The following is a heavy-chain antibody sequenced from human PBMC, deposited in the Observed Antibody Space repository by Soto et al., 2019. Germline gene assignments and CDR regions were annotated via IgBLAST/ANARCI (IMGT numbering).Heavy chain of an antibody. CDR2: ISGSSGRI. CDR1: GFSFRGHA. V-gene: IGHV3-23*01. CDR3: AKGLYFSAFNDYYYYGMDV. D-gene: IGHD2-15*01. J-gene: IGHJ6*02. Sequence: GGSLRLSCASCGFSFRGHAMSWDRQAPGKGLEWVSTISGSSGRIHYIVSVKGRFTISRDNSKNTLSIQMSSLSVEDTAVYYCAKGLYFSAFNDYYYYGMDVWGQGTTVTVSS.